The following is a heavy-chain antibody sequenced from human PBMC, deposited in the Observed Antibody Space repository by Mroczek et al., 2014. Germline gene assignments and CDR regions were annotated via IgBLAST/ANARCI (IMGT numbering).Heavy chain of an antibody. V-gene: IGHV4-59*01. CDR3: ARARPPGEYFDY. CDR1: GGSISSYY. J-gene: IGHJ4*02. D-gene: IGHD4-17*01. CDR2: IYYSGST. Sequence: QVQLQQWGPGLVKPSETLSLTCTVSGGSISSYYWSWIRQPPGKGLEWIGYIYYSGSTNYNPSLKSRVTISVDTSKNQFSLKLSSVTAADTAVYYCARARPPGEYFDYWGQGTLVTVSS.